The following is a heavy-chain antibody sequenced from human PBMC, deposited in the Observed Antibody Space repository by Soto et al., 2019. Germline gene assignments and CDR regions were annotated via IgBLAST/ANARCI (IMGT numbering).Heavy chain of an antibody. J-gene: IGHJ1*01. D-gene: IGHD3-10*01. Sequence: PWGSLRVFCASSGFTFSSYLMGWVRQAPGKGLERVSSISGSGDSTYYGDCVKARFTISIDNGKNNLYLQMNRLGAEDTAVYYCAKDWTYASGSYSAEYFHHWGQGTMVTISS. CDR3: AKDWTYASGSYSAEYFHH. CDR1: GFTFSSYL. CDR2: ISGSGDST. V-gene: IGHV3-23*01.